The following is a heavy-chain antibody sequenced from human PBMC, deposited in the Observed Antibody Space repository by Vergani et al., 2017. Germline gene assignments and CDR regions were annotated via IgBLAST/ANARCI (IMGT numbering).Heavy chain of an antibody. V-gene: IGHV3-23*01. CDR2: ISDSGGST. CDR3: AKDSLGYYGMDV. CDR1: GFTFSSYA. Sequence: EVQLLESGGGLVQPGGSLRLSCVASGFTFSSYAMSWVRQAPGKGLEWVSSISDSGGSTFYADSVKGRLTISRDNSKNTLYLQMNSRGVEDTAVYYCAKDSLGYYGMDVWGQGTTVTVSS. J-gene: IGHJ6*02. D-gene: IGHD3-16*01.